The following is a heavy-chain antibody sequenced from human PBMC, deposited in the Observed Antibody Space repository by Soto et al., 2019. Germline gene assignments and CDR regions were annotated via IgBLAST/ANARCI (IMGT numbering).Heavy chain of an antibody. CDR2: TYYRSRFFS. D-gene: IGHD3-3*01. V-gene: IGHV6-1*01. Sequence: PSQTLSLTCAISGDSVSSYSAAWNWIRQSPSGGLEWLGRTYYRSRFFSDYAESVKSRVTITVDTSKNQFSLKLSSVTAADTAVYYCARQWPFGIVIILNWFDPWGQGTLVTVSS. CDR3: ARQWPFGIVIILNWFDP. CDR1: GDSVSSYSAA. J-gene: IGHJ5*02.